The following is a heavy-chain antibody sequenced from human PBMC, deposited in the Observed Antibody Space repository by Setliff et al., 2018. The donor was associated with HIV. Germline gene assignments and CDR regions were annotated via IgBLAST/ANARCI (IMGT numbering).Heavy chain of an antibody. CDR1: GRSFSDLY. J-gene: IGHJ5*02. V-gene: IGHV4-34*01. CDR2: ISYSRSP. CDR3: PRGDARQVVIDRWFDP. Sequence: PSETLSLACAVFGRSFSDLYWSWIRQPPGKGLAWIGEISYSRSPVYNPSLTSRVTMSVDASKSLVSLNLNSVTAADTAIYYCPRGDARQVVIDRWFDPWGQGTPVTVSS. D-gene: IGHD2-21*01.